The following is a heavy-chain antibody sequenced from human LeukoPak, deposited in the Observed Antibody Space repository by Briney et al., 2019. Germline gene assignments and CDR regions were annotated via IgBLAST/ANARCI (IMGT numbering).Heavy chain of an antibody. Sequence: PSETLSLTCTVSGGSISSGSYYWSWIRQPAGKGLEWIGRIYTSGSTNYNPSLKSRLTISVDTSKNQFSLKLSSVTAADTAVYYCARGGYDFWSGLDESTNWFDPWGQGTLVTVSS. CDR3: ARGGYDFWSGLDESTNWFDP. V-gene: IGHV4-61*02. J-gene: IGHJ5*02. D-gene: IGHD3-3*01. CDR1: GGSISSGSYY. CDR2: IYTSGST.